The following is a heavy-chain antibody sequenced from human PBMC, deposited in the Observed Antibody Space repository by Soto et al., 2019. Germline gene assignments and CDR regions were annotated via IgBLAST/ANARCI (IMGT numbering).Heavy chain of an antibody. CDR3: ARDVDADFRTDFDY. Sequence: GGSLRLSCAASGFTFSDYYIHWIRRAPGKGLEWISYISGNGEIIQYATSARGRFTISRDNAENSVYLEMDSLRAEDTALYYCARDVDADFRTDFDYWGRGTLVTVSS. J-gene: IGHJ4*02. D-gene: IGHD4-17*01. CDR1: GFTFSDYY. V-gene: IGHV3-11*01. CDR2: ISGNGEII.